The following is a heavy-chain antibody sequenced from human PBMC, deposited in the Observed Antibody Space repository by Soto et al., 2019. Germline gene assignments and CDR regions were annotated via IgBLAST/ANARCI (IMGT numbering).Heavy chain of an antibody. CDR1: GYTFTGYY. CDR3: ARDYYYDSSGYLGY. Sequence: GASLKVSCKASGYTFTGYYMHWVRQAPGQGLEWMGWINPNSGGTNYAQKFQGWVTMTRDTSISTAYMELSRLRSDDTAVYYCARDYYYDSSGYLGYWGQGTLVTVSS. CDR2: INPNSGGT. V-gene: IGHV1-2*04. J-gene: IGHJ4*02. D-gene: IGHD3-22*01.